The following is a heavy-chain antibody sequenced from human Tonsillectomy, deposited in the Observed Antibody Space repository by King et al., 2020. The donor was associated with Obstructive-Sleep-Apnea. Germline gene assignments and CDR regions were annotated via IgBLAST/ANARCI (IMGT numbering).Heavy chain of an antibody. J-gene: IGHJ4*02. Sequence: EVQLVESGGGLVQPGGSLRLSCAASGFTFSDHYMDWVRQAPGKGLEWVGRTRNKANSYTTEYAASVKGRFTISRDDSKNSLYLQMNSLKTEDTAVYYCARVGYYDSSGYYRMLDYWGPGTLVTVSS. CDR2: TRNKANSYTT. D-gene: IGHD3-22*01. V-gene: IGHV3-72*01. CDR1: GFTFSDHY. CDR3: ARVGYYDSSGYYRMLDY.